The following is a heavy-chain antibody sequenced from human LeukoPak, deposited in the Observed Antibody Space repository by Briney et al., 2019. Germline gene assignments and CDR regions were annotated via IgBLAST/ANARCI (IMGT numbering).Heavy chain of an antibody. Sequence: GRSLRLSCAASGFTFSSYTMHWVRQAPGKGLEWVAVISYDGSNKYYADSVKGRFTISRDNSKNTLYLQMNSLRAEDTAVYYCARDRGSSWPGGWFDPWGQGTLVTVSS. CDR1: GFTFSSYT. J-gene: IGHJ5*02. CDR2: ISYDGSNK. V-gene: IGHV3-30-3*01. D-gene: IGHD6-13*01. CDR3: ARDRGSSWPGGWFDP.